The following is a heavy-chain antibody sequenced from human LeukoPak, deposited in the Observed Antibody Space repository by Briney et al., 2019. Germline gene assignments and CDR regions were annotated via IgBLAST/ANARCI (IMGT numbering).Heavy chain of an antibody. J-gene: IGHJ4*02. CDR2: ISGSGGST. D-gene: IGHD2-2*03. Sequence: GGSLRLSCAASGFTFRSYAMSWVRQAPGKGLEWVSGISGSGGSTYYADSVKGRFTISRDNSKNTLYLQMNSLRAEDTAVYYCAKITIGYCSSTSCYRDYWGQGTLVTVSS. CDR1: GFTFRSYA. V-gene: IGHV3-23*01. CDR3: AKITIGYCSSTSCYRDY.